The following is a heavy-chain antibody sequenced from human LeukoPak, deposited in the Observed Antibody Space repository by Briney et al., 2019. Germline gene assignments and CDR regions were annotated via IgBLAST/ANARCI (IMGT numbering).Heavy chain of an antibody. CDR1: GGSFSGYS. Sequence: SETLSLTCAVYGGSFSGYSWIWIRQAPGKGLEWIGEINHSGSTNYNPSLKSRVTIPVDTSKNQLSLKLSSVTAADTAVYYCARWQQLVRYYYYGMDVWGQGTTVTVSS. CDR2: INHSGST. J-gene: IGHJ6*02. CDR3: ARWQQLVRYYYYGMDV. D-gene: IGHD6-13*01. V-gene: IGHV4-34*01.